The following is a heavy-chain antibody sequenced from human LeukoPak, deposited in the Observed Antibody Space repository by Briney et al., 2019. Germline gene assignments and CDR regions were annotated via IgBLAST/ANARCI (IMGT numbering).Heavy chain of an antibody. V-gene: IGHV3-7*03. Sequence: GGSLRLSCTASGFIFSSHWMTWVRQTPGKGLEWVANIKEDGSVKYYVDSVKGRFTISRENTKNALYLQMNSLRADDTAVYFCARDSTWLLDYWGQGPLITVSS. CDR2: IKEDGSVK. CDR1: GFIFSSHW. J-gene: IGHJ4*02. CDR3: ARDSTWLLDY. D-gene: IGHD6-19*01.